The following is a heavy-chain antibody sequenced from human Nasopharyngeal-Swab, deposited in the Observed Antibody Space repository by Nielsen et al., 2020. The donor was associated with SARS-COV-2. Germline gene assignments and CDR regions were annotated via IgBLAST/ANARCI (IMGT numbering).Heavy chain of an antibody. CDR1: GFTFSTYT. J-gene: IGHJ6*02. CDR3: ARGYCSSGSCYAKHYGMDV. D-gene: IGHD2-15*01. Sequence: GESLKISCAASGFTFSTYTMHWVRQAPGKGLEWVAVSSYDNYQYYADSVKGRFTISRDSAKNSLYLQMNNLRAEDTAVYYCARGYCSSGSCYAKHYGMDVWGQGTTVTVSS. V-gene: IGHV3-30*04. CDR2: SSYDNYQ.